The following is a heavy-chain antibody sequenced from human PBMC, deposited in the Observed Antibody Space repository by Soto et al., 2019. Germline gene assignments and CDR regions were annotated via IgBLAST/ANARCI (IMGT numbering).Heavy chain of an antibody. CDR1: DFASSNAW. Sequence: GGSMRLSCAAADFASSNAWINWVRQDPGKGLEWVGRIKSRALGGTTDFAAPVRGRFAITRDDSRNMVYMQMNNLNTEDTAVYYCTTDSYSPIVEVRFDYWGHGTLVTVSS. CDR3: TTDSYSPIVEVRFDY. V-gene: IGHV3-15*07. J-gene: IGHJ4*01. D-gene: IGHD1-26*01. CDR2: IKSRALGGTT.